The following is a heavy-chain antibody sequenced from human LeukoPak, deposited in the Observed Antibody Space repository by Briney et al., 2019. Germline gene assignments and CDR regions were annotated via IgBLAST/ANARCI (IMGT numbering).Heavy chain of an antibody. CDR3: ARDLEVGNSLSALDY. Sequence: GGSLRLSCAASGFTFSSYSMNWVRQAPGEGLEWVSSISSSSSYIYYADSVKGRFTISRDNAKNSLYLQMNSLRAEDTAVYYCARDLEVGNSLSALDYWGQGALVTVSS. V-gene: IGHV3-21*01. CDR2: ISSSSSYI. D-gene: IGHD1/OR15-1a*01. J-gene: IGHJ4*02. CDR1: GFTFSSYS.